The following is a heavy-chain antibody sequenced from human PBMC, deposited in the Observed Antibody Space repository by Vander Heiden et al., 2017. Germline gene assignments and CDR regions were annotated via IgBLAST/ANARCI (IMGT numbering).Heavy chain of an antibody. V-gene: IGHV3-30*04. CDR1: GFTFSSYA. CDR2: ISYDGSNK. D-gene: IGHD6-19*01. Sequence: QVQLVESGGGVVQPGRSLRLPCAASGFTFSSYAMHWVRQAPGKGLEWVAVISYDGSNKYYADTVKGRFTISRDNSKNTLYLQMNSLRAEDTAVYYCARDGFRGSGWSDAFDIWGQGTMVTVSS. CDR3: ARDGFRGSGWSDAFDI. J-gene: IGHJ3*02.